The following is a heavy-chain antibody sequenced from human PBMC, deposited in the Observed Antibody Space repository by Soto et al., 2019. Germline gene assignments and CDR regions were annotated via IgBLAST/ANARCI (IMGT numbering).Heavy chain of an antibody. D-gene: IGHD3-16*01. CDR2: ISYDGSNK. V-gene: IGHV3-30-3*01. CDR3: ARMATFGSLNWFDP. J-gene: IGHJ5*02. CDR1: GFTFSSYA. Sequence: GGSLRLSCAASGFTFSSYAMHWVRQAPGKGLEWVAVISYDGSNKYYADSVKGRFTISRDNSKNTLYLQMNSLRAEDTAVYYCARMATFGSLNWFDPWGQGTLVTVSS.